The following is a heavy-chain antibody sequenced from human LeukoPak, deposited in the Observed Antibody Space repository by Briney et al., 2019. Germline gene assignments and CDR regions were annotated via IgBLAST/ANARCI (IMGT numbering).Heavy chain of an antibody. CDR2: INHSGST. Sequence: PSETLSLTCAVYGGSFSGYYWSWIRQPPGKGLEWIGEINHSGSTNYNPSLKSRVTISVDTSKNQFSLKLSSVTAADTAVYYCARATHDFWSGYTVAFDIWGQGTMVTVSS. V-gene: IGHV4-34*01. CDR3: ARATHDFWSGYTVAFDI. CDR1: GGSFSGYY. J-gene: IGHJ3*02. D-gene: IGHD3-3*01.